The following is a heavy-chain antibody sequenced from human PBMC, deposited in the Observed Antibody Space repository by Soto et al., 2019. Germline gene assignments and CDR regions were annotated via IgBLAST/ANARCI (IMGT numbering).Heavy chain of an antibody. Sequence: VGSLRLSCAASGFTFSSYGMHWVRQALGKGLEWVAVISYDGSNKYYADSVKGRFTISRDNSKNTLYLQMNSLRAEDTAVYYCAKSSKPYYYYYGMDVWGQGTTVTVSS. CDR1: GFTFSSYG. V-gene: IGHV3-30*18. D-gene: IGHD2-15*01. CDR2: ISYDGSNK. J-gene: IGHJ6*02. CDR3: AKSSKPYYYYYGMDV.